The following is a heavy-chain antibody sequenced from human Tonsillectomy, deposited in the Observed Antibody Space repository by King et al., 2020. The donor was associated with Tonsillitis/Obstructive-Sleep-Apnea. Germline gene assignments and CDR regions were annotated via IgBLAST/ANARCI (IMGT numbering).Heavy chain of an antibody. CDR3: ATMTGAHMDV. D-gene: IGHD3-9*01. CDR2: IYHSGRP. J-gene: IGHJ6*03. Sequence: QLQESGPGLVKPSGTLSLTCAVSGGSISSSNWWSWVRQPPAQGLDGIGEIYHSGRPNYNPSLKSPVTISVDKAKNQFSRKLRSVTAADTAVYYCATMTGAHMDVWGKGTTVTVSS. V-gene: IGHV4-4*02. CDR1: GGSISSSNW.